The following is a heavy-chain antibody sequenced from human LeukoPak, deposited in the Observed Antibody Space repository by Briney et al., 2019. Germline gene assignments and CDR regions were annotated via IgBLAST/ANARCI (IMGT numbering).Heavy chain of an antibody. J-gene: IGHJ4*02. V-gene: IGHV4-34*01. CDR2: INHSGST. CDR1: GGTFSGYY. D-gene: IGHD3-10*01. Sequence: SETLSLTCAAYGGTFSGYYWSWIRQPPGKGLEWIWEINHSGSTNYNPSLKSRVTISVDTSKNQFSLKLSSVTAADTAVYYCARGRGVDYWGQGTLVTVSS. CDR3: ARGRGVDY.